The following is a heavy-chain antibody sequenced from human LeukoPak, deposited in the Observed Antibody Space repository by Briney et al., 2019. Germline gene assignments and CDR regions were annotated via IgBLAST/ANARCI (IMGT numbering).Heavy chain of an antibody. CDR2: IYYSGST. CDR1: GGSISSYY. V-gene: IGHV4-59*01. CDR3: ARDRPLLRAAGKAFDI. J-gene: IGHJ3*02. D-gene: IGHD2-15*01. Sequence: KSSETLSLTCTVSGGSISSYYWSWIRQPPGKGLEWIGYIYYSGSTNYSPSLKSRVTISVDTSKNQFSLKLSSVTAEDTAVYYCARDRPLLRAAGKAFDIWGQGTMVTVSS.